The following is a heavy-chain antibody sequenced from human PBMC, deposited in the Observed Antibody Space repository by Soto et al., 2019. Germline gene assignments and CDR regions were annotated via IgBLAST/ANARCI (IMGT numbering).Heavy chain of an antibody. J-gene: IGHJ6*02. D-gene: IGHD6-6*01. CDR3: AREGRGQRVLDYYYYGMDV. V-gene: IGHV3-30-3*01. CDR1: GFTFSSYA. CDR2: ISYDGSNK. Sequence: QVQLVESGGGVVQPGRSLRLSCAASGFTFSSYAMHWVRQDPGKGLEWVAVISYDGSNKYYADSVKGRFTISRDNSKNTLYLKMNSLRAEDTAVYYCAREGRGQRVLDYYYYGMDVWGQGTTVTVSS.